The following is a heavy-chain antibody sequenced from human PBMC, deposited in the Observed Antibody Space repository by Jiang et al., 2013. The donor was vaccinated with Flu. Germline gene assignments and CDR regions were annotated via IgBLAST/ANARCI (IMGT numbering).Heavy chain of an antibody. CDR3: ARDTAVRGGNYYHYGMDV. J-gene: IGHJ6*02. Sequence: GSGLVKPSETLSLTCTVSGGSLSSYHWSWIRQPPGKGLEWIGYISYSGSTKYNPSLKSRVIISQDTSKNQFSLKLSSVTAADTAVYYCARDTAVRGGNYYHYGMDVWGQGTAVSVSS. V-gene: IGHV4-59*01. CDR2: ISYSGST. D-gene: IGHD3-10*01. CDR1: GGSLSSYH.